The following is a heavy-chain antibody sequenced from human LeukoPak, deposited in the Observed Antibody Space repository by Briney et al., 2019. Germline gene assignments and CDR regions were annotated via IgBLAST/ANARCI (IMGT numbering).Heavy chain of an antibody. J-gene: IGHJ6*02. V-gene: IGHV3-21*01. CDR1: GFTFSSYS. D-gene: IGHD3-3*01. Sequence: GGSLRLSCAASGFTFSSYSMNWVRQAPGKGLEWVSSISSSCSYIYYADSVKGRFTISRDNAKNSLYLQMNSLRAEDTAVYYCARAFETYYDFWSGYYSYYYGMDVWGQGTTVTVSS. CDR3: ARAFETYYDFWSGYYSYYYGMDV. CDR2: ISSSCSYI.